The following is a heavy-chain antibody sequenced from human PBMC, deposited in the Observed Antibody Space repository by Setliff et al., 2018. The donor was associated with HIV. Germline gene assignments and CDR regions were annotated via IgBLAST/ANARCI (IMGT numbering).Heavy chain of an antibody. Sequence: SETLSLTCTVSGGSISGYYWSWIRQLAGKGLDWIGRIYTSGSTNYNPSLKSRVTLSIDTSKNQFSLKLSSVTAADTAVYYCARDPYISGFDYWGQGTLVTVSS. CDR1: GGSISGYY. CDR2: IYTSGST. D-gene: IGHD6-19*01. V-gene: IGHV4-4*07. J-gene: IGHJ4*02. CDR3: ARDPYISGFDY.